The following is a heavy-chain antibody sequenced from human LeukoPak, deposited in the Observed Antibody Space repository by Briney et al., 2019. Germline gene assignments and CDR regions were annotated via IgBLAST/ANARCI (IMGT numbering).Heavy chain of an antibody. Sequence: ASVKVSCKASGGTFSSYAISWVRQAPGQGLEWMGGIIPIFGTANYAQKFQGRVTITADESTSTAYMELSGLRTEDTAVYYCATARMVRVHPPHYSGQATLVTVPS. D-gene: IGHD3-10*01. CDR1: GGTFSSYA. CDR2: IIPIFGTA. CDR3: ATARMVRVHPPHY. V-gene: IGHV1-69*13. J-gene: IGHJ4*02.